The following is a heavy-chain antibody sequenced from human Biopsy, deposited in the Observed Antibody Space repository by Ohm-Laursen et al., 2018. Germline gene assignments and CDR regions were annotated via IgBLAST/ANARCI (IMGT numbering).Heavy chain of an antibody. CDR1: RYTFTDYF. Sequence: SEKASCKDSRYTFTDYFFQWGRQDPGQGTEWMGWISPSSGGKNYAQKFQGRVTMIRDTSATTGYMELSSLRSDDTAVYYCSRDIINPIGGLVARSDVFDVLGQGTMVTVSS. CDR2: ISPSSGGK. J-gene: IGHJ3*01. V-gene: IGHV1-2*02. D-gene: IGHD3-16*02. CDR3: SRDIINPIGGLVARSDVFDV.